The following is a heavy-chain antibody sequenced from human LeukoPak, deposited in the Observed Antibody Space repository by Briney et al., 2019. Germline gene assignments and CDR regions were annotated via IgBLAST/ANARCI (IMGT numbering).Heavy chain of an antibody. V-gene: IGHV1-18*01. Sequence: GASVQVSCKASGYTFPSYCISWVGQDPGERREWTGWIRAYNGNTNYEQRLHGRVTMTTDTSTSTAYMELRSLRSDDTAVYYCARDGDYYDSSGYYDYWGQGTLVTVSS. CDR3: ARDGDYYDSSGYYDY. CDR1: GYTFPSYC. J-gene: IGHJ4*02. D-gene: IGHD3-22*01. CDR2: IRAYNGNT.